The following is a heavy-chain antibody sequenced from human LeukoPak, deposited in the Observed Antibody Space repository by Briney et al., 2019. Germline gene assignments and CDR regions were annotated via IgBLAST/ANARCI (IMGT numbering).Heavy chain of an antibody. CDR1: GFTFSSYA. V-gene: IGHV3-23*01. CDR3: AKSLGAWGVFDY. Sequence: GGSLRLSCAASGFTFSSYAMSWVRQAPGKGLEWVSLVLGNGGNTYYADSVKGRFTISRDNSKNTLYLQMNSLRVEDTAVYYCAKSLGAWGVFDYWGQGILVTVSS. J-gene: IGHJ4*02. D-gene: IGHD1-26*01. CDR2: VLGNGGNT.